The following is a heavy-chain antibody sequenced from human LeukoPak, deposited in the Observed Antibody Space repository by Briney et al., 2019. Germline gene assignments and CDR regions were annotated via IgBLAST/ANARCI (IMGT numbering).Heavy chain of an antibody. CDR3: ARASGGSGSYPLDY. CDR2: ISSSSSYI. CDR1: GFTFSSYS. V-gene: IGHV3-21*01. D-gene: IGHD3-10*01. Sequence: GGSLRLSCAASGFTFSSYSMNWVRQAPGKGLEWVSSISSSSSYIYYADSVKGRFTISRDNAKNSLYPQMNSLRAEDTAVYYCARASGGSGSYPLDYWGQGTLVTVSS. J-gene: IGHJ4*02.